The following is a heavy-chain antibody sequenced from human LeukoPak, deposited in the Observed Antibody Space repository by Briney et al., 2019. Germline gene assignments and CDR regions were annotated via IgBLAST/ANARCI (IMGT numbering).Heavy chain of an antibody. J-gene: IGHJ5*02. CDR1: GFTFSSYG. Sequence: PGGSLRLSCAASGFTFSSYGMHWVRQAPGKGLEWVAVIWYDGSNKYYADSVKGRFTISRDNSKNTLYLQMNSLRAEDTAVYYCAKDNFVYGSSDNWFDPWGQGTLVTVSS. D-gene: IGHD3-22*01. V-gene: IGHV3-33*06. CDR2: IWYDGSNK. CDR3: AKDNFVYGSSDNWFDP.